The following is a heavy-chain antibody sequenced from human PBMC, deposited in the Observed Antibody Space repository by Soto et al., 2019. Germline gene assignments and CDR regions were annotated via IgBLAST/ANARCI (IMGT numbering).Heavy chain of an antibody. J-gene: IGHJ4*02. CDR3: ANDFWSEYC. D-gene: IGHD3-3*01. Sequence: EVQLVESGGGLVQPGGSLRLSCAASGFSFSSSEMNWVRQAPGRGLEWVSYISGSSSMIYYADSVKGRFTISRDNTKNSLYLQMSSLRAEDTAVYYCANDFWSEYCWGQGTLVAVSS. V-gene: IGHV3-48*03. CDR2: ISGSSSMI. CDR1: GFSFSSSE.